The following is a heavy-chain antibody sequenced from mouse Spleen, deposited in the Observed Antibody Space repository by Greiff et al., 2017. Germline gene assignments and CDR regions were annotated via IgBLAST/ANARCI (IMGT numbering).Heavy chain of an antibody. D-gene: IGHD1-1*01. J-gene: IGHJ1*01. Sequence: EVHLVESGGGLVKPGGSLKLSCAASGFTFSSYAMSWVRQTPEKRLEWVATISSGGSYTYYPDSVKGRFTISRDNAKNTLYLQMSSLRSEDTAMYYCARQGTTVVARYWYFDVWGAGTTVTVSS. CDR1: GFTFSSYA. CDR3: ARQGTTVVARYWYFDV. V-gene: IGHV5-9-3*01. CDR2: ISSGGSYT.